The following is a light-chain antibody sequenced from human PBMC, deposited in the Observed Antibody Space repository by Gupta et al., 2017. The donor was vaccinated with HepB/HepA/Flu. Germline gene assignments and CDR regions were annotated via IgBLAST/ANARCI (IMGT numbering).Light chain of an antibody. V-gene: IGLV2-14*03. Sequence: QSALTQPASVSGSPGQSLTISCSGTTSDIGAWVYVSWYQQHPGKAPKLMISDVTNRPSGVSNRFSGSKTGNTASLTISGRQADDEADYYCSSDTNSGTLVFGGGTKLTVL. CDR2: DVT. CDR3: SSDTNSGTLV. J-gene: IGLJ3*02. CDR1: TSDIGAWVY.